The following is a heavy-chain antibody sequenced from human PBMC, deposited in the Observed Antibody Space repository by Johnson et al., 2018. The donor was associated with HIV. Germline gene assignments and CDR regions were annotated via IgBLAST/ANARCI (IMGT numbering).Heavy chain of an antibody. CDR2: ICGRGGST. CDR3: ARDVRGPRDAFDI. CDR1: GFTFNSYA. Sequence: MQLVESGGGLVQPGGSLRLSCAASGFTFNSYAMSWVRQAPGKGLEWVSAICGRGGSTYYAASVNGRFTISRDNSKNSLYLQMNSLRAEDTAVYYCARDVRGPRDAFDIWGQGIMVTVSS. J-gene: IGHJ3*02. V-gene: IGHV3-23*04.